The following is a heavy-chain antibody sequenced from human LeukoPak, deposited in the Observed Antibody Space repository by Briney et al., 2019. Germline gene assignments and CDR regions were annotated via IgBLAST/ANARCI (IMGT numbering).Heavy chain of an antibody. Sequence: SQTLSLTCAVSVGSISNYYWNWIRQPPGKGLHWIGYSYYIRSAHYNPSLKSRVSISVDTSKNQFSLKLSSVPAANTAVHYCARHDSSGYYRPLDYWGQGTLVTVSS. CDR1: VGSISNYY. CDR3: ARHDSSGYYRPLDY. CDR2: SYYIRSA. J-gene: IGHJ4*02. D-gene: IGHD3-22*01. V-gene: IGHV4-59*01.